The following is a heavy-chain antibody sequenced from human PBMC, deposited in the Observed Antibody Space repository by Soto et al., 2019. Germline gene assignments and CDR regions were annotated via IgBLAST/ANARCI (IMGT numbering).Heavy chain of an antibody. CDR3: TSQVATGD. CDR1: GFTFSNFG. J-gene: IGHJ4*02. D-gene: IGHD5-12*01. Sequence: QVQLVESGGGVVQPGRSLRLSCAASGFTFSNFGMHWVRQAPVKGLEWVAVISYDGNTKYYADSVKGGFTISRDNSKNTLYLQMDSLRVEDTAVYYCTSQVATGDWGQGTLVTVSS. CDR2: ISYDGNTK. V-gene: IGHV3-30*03.